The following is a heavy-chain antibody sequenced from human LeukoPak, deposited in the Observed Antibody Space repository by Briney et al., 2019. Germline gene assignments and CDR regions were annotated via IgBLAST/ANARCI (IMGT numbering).Heavy chain of an antibody. J-gene: IGHJ4*02. D-gene: IGHD3-3*01. CDR2: IKQDGSER. CDR1: GFTFSTYW. V-gene: IGHV3-7*01. CDR3: ARDLRFLGWLFSD. Sequence: GGSLRLSCAASGFTFSTYWMTWVRRAPGKGLEWVATIKQDGSERYYVDSLKGRFTISRDNAKNSLYLQMNSLRAEDTAVYYCARDLRFLGWLFSDWGQGTLVTVSS.